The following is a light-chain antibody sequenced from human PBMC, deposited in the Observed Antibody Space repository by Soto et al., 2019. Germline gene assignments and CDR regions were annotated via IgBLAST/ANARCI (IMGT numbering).Light chain of an antibody. V-gene: IGKV3-15*01. J-gene: IGKJ2*01. CDR1: QSISSN. CDR3: QQYNKWPNT. Sequence: EIVMTQSPVTLSVSPGESAALSCRASQSISSNLAWYQQKPGQAPRLLIYSASSRATGLPARFSGSGSGTELTLTISSLQSDDLAIYYCQQYNKWPNTFGQGTRLEMK. CDR2: SAS.